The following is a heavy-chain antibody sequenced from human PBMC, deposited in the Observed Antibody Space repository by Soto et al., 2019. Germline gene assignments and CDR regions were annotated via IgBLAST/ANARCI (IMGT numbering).Heavy chain of an antibody. V-gene: IGHV3-15*01. CDR2: IKSKTDGGTT. J-gene: IGHJ4*02. CDR1: GFTFSNAW. D-gene: IGHD3-22*01. CDR3: TTDPSGYDSSGYYEYYFDD. Sequence: GGSLRLSCAASGFTFSNAWMSWVRQAPGKGLEWVGRIKSKTDGGTTDYAAPGKGRFTISRDDSKNTLYLQMHSLKTEDTAVYSCTTDPSGYDSSGYYEYYFDDWGQGTLVTVSS.